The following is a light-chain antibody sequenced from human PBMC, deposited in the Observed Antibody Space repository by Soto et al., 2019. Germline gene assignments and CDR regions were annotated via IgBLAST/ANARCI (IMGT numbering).Light chain of an antibody. CDR2: EVS. V-gene: IGLV2-8*01. J-gene: IGLJ3*02. CDR3: SSYAGSTIWV. CDR1: SSDVGDYNY. Sequence: QSALTQPPSASGSPGQSVTISCTGTSSDVGDYNYVSWYQQYPGKAPKLLIYEVSKRPSGVPDRFSGSKSGKTASLTVSGLEHEADADYHSSSYAGSTIWVFGGGTKLTVL.